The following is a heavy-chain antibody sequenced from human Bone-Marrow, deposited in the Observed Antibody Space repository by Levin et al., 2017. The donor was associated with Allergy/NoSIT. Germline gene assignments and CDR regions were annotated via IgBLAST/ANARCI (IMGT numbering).Heavy chain of an antibody. J-gene: IGHJ5*02. D-gene: IGHD5-18*01. CDR3: AGRIGYTFGEMAT. Sequence: KISCTASGASLNNYVFNWVRQAPGQGLEWVGGIIPLFGTKNSAQKFQGRVTITADESTATVNLELSGLTSEDTAVYFCAGRIGYTFGEMATWGQGTVVTVSS. CDR1: GASLNNYV. CDR2: IIPLFGTK. V-gene: IGHV1-69*01.